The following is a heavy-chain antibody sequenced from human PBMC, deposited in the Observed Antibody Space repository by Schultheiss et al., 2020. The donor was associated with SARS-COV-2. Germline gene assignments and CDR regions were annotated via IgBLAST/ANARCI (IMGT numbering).Heavy chain of an antibody. CDR2: INHSGST. CDR1: GGSFTSDY. Sequence: SETLSLTCTVSGGSFTSDYWSWIRQPPGKGLEWIGEINHSGSTNYNPSLKSRVTISVDTSKNQFSLKLTSVTAADTAVYYCARGRFTSSWYTPPRVWFDPWGQGTLVTVSS. J-gene: IGHJ5*02. CDR3: ARGRFTSSWYTPPRVWFDP. D-gene: IGHD6-13*01. V-gene: IGHV4-34*01.